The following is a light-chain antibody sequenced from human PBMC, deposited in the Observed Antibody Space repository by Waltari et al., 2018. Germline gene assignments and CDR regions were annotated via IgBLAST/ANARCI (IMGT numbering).Light chain of an antibody. V-gene: IGKV3-20*01. CDR2: GAS. Sequence: EIVLTQSPGTLSLSPGERATLSCRASQSGSSSYLAWYQQKPGQAPSLLIYGASSRATDIPDRFSGSGSGTDFTLTISRLEPEDFAVYYCQQYGSSTWTFGQGTKVEIK. CDR1: QSGSSSY. J-gene: IGKJ1*01. CDR3: QQYGSSTWT.